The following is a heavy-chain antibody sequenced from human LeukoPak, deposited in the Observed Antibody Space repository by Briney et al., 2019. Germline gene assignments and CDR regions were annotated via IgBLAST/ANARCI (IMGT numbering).Heavy chain of an antibody. J-gene: IGHJ6*03. CDR1: GGSISSSNYY. Sequence: ETLSLTCTVSGGSISSSNYYWGWIRQPPGKGLEWVANIKQDGSEKYYVDSVKGRFTISRDNAKTSLYLQMNSLRAEDTAVYYCAKDRCSNGVGCYYYYMDVWGKGTTVTISS. V-gene: IGHV3-7*01. CDR3: AKDRCSNGVGCYYYYMDV. D-gene: IGHD2-8*01. CDR2: IKQDGSEK.